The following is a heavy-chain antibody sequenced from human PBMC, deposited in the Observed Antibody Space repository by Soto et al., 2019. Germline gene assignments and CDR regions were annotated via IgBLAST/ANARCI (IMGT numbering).Heavy chain of an antibody. V-gene: IGHV4-34*01. D-gene: IGHD6-13*01. Sequence: SETLSLTCAVYGGSFSGYYWSWIRQPPGKGLEWIGEINHSGSTNYNPSLKSRVTISVDTSKNQFSLKLSSVTAADTAVYYCARGIAAAGTLGYYYYYMDVWGKGTTVTVSS. J-gene: IGHJ6*03. CDR1: GGSFSGYY. CDR2: INHSGST. CDR3: ARGIAAAGTLGYYYYYMDV.